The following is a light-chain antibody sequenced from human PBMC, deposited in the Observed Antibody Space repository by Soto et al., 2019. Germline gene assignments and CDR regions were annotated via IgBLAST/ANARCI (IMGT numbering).Light chain of an antibody. J-gene: IGKJ1*01. CDR3: QQYNNWPGT. Sequence: EIVMTQSPATLSVSPGERATLSCGASQSVSSNLAWYQQKPGQAPRLLIYDASARATGIPARFSGSGSGTEFTLTISSLQSEDFAVYCCQQYNNWPGTFGQGTKVDIK. CDR2: DAS. V-gene: IGKV3-15*01. CDR1: QSVSSN.